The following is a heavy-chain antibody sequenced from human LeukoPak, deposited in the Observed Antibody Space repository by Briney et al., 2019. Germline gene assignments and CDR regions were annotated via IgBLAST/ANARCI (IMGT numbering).Heavy chain of an antibody. V-gene: IGHV4-61*01. D-gene: IGHD3-3*01. CDR3: ARGVTISYWYYYYGMDV. CDR2: IYYSGST. CDR1: GGSVSSGSYY. Sequence: SETLSLTCAVSGGSVSSGSYYWSWIRQPPGKGLEWIGYIYYSGSTNYNPSLKSRVTISVDTSKNQFSLKLSSVTAADTAVYYCARGVTISYWYYYYGMDVWGQGTTVTVSS. J-gene: IGHJ6*02.